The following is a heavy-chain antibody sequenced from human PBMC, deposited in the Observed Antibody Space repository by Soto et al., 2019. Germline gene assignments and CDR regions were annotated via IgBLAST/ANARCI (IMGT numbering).Heavy chain of an antibody. V-gene: IGHV1-69*01. D-gene: IGHD2-15*01. CDR2: IIPIFGTA. J-gene: IGHJ6*02. CDR1: GGTFSSYA. CDR3: ARQGLVVVAATPDYYYGMDV. Sequence: QVQLVQSGAEVKKPGSSVKVSCKASGGTFSSYAISWVRQAPGQGLEWMGGIIPIFGTANYTQKFQGRVTITADESKSTAYMELSSLRSEDTAVYYCARQGLVVVAATPDYYYGMDVWGQGTTVTVSS.